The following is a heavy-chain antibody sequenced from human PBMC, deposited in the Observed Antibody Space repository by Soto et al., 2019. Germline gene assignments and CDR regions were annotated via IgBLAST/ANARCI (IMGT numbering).Heavy chain of an antibody. CDR3: ARDVGRYGDYVVYYHGMDV. CDR2: INPNSGGT. CDR1: GGTFTGYY. V-gene: IGHV1-2*04. Sequence: ASVKVSCKASGGTFTGYYMHWVRQAPGQGLEWMGWINPNSGGTNYAQKFQGWVTMTRDTSISTAYMELSRLRPDDTAVYYCARDVGRYGDYVVYYHGMDVWGQGTTVTVSS. J-gene: IGHJ6*02. D-gene: IGHD4-17*01.